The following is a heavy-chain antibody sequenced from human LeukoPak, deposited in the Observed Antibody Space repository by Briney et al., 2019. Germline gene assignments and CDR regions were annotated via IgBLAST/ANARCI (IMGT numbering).Heavy chain of an antibody. J-gene: IGHJ6*02. D-gene: IGHD3-10*01. Sequence: GGSLRLSCAASGFTFSSYAMSWVRQAPGKGLEWVSAISDSGGSTYYADSVKGRFTISRDNSKNTLYLQMNSLRAEDTAVYYCARDLARGVHYYYYGMDVWGQGTTVTVSS. CDR2: ISDSGGST. CDR3: ARDLARGVHYYYYGMDV. CDR1: GFTFSSYA. V-gene: IGHV3-23*01.